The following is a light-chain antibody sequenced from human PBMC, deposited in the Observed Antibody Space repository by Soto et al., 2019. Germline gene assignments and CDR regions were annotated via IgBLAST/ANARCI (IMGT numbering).Light chain of an antibody. CDR2: DAS. CDR1: QSISSW. J-gene: IGKJ2*01. Sequence: DIQMTQSPSTLSASVGDRVTIALRASQSISSWLAWYQQKPGKAPKLLIYDASSLESGVPSRFSGSGSGTEFTLTISSLQPDDFATYYCQQYNSYPYTFGQGTKVDIK. V-gene: IGKV1-5*01. CDR3: QQYNSYPYT.